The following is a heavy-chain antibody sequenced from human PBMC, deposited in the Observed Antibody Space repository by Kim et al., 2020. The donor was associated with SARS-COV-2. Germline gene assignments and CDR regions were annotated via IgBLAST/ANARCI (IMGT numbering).Heavy chain of an antibody. V-gene: IGHV4-39*07. CDR1: GGSISSSSYY. CDR2: IYYSGST. CDR3: ARDPSGSYSSFYWYFDL. J-gene: IGHJ2*01. Sequence: SETLSLTCTVSGGSISSSSYYWGWIRQPPGKGLEWIGSIYYSGSTYYNPSLKSRVTISVDTSKNQFSLKLSSVTAADTAVYYCARDPSGSYSSFYWYFDLWGRGTLVTVSS. D-gene: IGHD1-26*01.